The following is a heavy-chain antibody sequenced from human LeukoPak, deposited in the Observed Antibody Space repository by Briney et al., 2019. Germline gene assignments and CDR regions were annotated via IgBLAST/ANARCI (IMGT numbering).Heavy chain of an antibody. CDR3: ARHRSDTGGKKGVNWFDP. J-gene: IGHJ5*02. Sequence: PSETLSLTCSVSGGSIKNYWSWIRQPPGKGLEWLGNIYFGGTTDYNSSLKSRLTISVDTFKNQLSLNLQSVTVADTATYYCARHRSDTGGKKGVNWFDPWGQGTLVTVSS. D-gene: IGHD4-23*01. CDR2: IYFGGTT. V-gene: IGHV4-59*01. CDR1: GGSIKNY.